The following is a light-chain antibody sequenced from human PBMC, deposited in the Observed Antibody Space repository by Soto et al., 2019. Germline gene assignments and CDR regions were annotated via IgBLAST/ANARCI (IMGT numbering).Light chain of an antibody. V-gene: IGKV3-20*01. CDR2: GAS. Sequence: EIVLTQSPGTLSLSPGERATLSCRASQSVSSSYLAWYQQKPGQAPRLLIYGASSRATGIQDRFSGSGSGTDFTLTISRLEPEDFAVYYCQQYGSSPLTFGGGTTVEIK. J-gene: IGKJ4*01. CDR1: QSVSSSY. CDR3: QQYGSSPLT.